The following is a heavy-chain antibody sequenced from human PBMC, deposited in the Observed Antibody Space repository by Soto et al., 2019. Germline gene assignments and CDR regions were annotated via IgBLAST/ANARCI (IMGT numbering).Heavy chain of an antibody. D-gene: IGHD6-19*01. J-gene: IGHJ4*02. V-gene: IGHV5-10-1*01. CDR1: GYNFSSHS. CDR2: IDPTDSYS. CDR3: ARGRYSRAWYHLEY. Sequence: VASLKITSQASGYNFSSHSIKWCLQMRVEVLQWMGTIDPTDSYSNYNPSFEGDVTISTDKAISTASLHWSSLKASDTAMSFCARGRYSRAWYHLEYWRQGTLVTVCS.